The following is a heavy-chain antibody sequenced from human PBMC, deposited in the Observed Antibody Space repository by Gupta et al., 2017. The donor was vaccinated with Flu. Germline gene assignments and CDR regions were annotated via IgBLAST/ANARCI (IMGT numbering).Heavy chain of an antibody. J-gene: IGHJ5*02. Sequence: QLQLQESGPGLVKPSATLSLTCTVSAGSISSSSYYWGWFRQPPGKGLEWIGSIYYRGSTYYNPSLKSRVTISVDTSKNQFSLKLSSVTAADTAVYYCARRNVGWFDPWGQGTLVTVSS. V-gene: IGHV4-39*01. D-gene: IGHD2-15*01. CDR2: IYYRGST. CDR1: AGSISSSSYY. CDR3: ARRNVGWFDP.